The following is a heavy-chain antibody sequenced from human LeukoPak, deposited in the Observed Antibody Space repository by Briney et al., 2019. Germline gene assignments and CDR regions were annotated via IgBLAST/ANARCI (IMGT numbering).Heavy chain of an antibody. CDR2: ISSSSSYI. J-gene: IGHJ4*02. D-gene: IGHD6-19*01. V-gene: IGHV3-21*01. CDR3: ARDDSGWYELDY. CDR1: GFTFSSYS. Sequence: GGSLRLSCAASGFTFSSYSMNWVRQAPGKGLEWVSSISSSSSYIYYADSVKGRFTISRDNAKNSLYLQMNSLRAEDTAVYYCARDDSGWYELDYWGQGTLVTVSS.